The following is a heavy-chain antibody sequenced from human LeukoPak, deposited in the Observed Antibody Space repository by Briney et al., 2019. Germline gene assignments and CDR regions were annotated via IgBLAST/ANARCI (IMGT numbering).Heavy chain of an antibody. V-gene: IGHV4-39*07. J-gene: IGHJ4*02. D-gene: IGHD3-22*01. CDR2: INHSGST. CDR3: ALRPAGSSGYYLEFDY. CDR1: GGSISSRSYY. Sequence: SETLSLTCTVSGGSISSRSYYWSWIRQPPGKGLEWIGEINHSGSTNYNPSLKSRVTISVDTSKNQFSLKLSSVTAADTAVYYCALRPAGSSGYYLEFDYWGQGTLVTVSS.